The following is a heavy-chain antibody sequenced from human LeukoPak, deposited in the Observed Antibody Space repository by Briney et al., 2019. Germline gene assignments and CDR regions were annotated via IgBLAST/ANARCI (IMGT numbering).Heavy chain of an antibody. CDR1: GGSISSYY. J-gene: IGHJ4*02. CDR3: ARLAYCSGGSCLDY. CDR2: IYYSGST. V-gene: IGHV4-59*01. D-gene: IGHD2-15*01. Sequence: PSETLSLTCTVSGGSISSYYWSWIRQPPGKGLEWIGYIYYSGSTNYNPSLKSRATISVDTSKNQFSLKLSSVTAADTAVYYCARLAYCSGGSCLDYWGQGTLVTVSS.